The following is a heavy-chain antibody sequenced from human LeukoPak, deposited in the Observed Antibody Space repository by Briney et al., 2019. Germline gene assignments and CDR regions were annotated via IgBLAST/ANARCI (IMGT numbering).Heavy chain of an antibody. J-gene: IGHJ4*02. D-gene: IGHD6-13*01. CDR3: ARAGRHQLVHDY. CDR1: GFTFSNAW. V-gene: IGHV3-15*01. Sequence: PGGSLRLSCAASGFTFSNAWMSWDRQAPGKGLEWVGRIKSKTDGGTTDYAAPVKGRFSISRDDSKNTLYLQMNSLKTEDTAVYYCARAGRHQLVHDYWGQGTLVTVSS. CDR2: IKSKTDGGTT.